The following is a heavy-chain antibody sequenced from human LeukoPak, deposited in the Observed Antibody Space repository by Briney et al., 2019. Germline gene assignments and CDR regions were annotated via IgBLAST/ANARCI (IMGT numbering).Heavy chain of an antibody. J-gene: IGHJ4*02. CDR2: INLDGSSA. V-gene: IGHV3-74*01. Sequence: TGESLRLSCAASGFTFSNYWMHWVRQAPGKGLVWVSRINLDGSSATYADSVKGRFTISRDNAKNTLYLQMNSLSAEDTAVYYCASGFLSGRGVVGYWGQGTLVTVSS. D-gene: IGHD3-10*01. CDR1: GFTFSNYW. CDR3: ASGFLSGRGVVGY.